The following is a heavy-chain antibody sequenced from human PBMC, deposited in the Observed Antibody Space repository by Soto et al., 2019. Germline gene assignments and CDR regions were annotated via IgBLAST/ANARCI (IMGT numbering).Heavy chain of an antibody. V-gene: IGHV4-61*08. J-gene: IGHJ4*02. D-gene: IGHD6-19*01. CDR3: ARAWQYSSGFFDY. Sequence: SETLSLTCTVPGGSISSGDYYWSWIRQHPGKGLEWIGHIYNSGSTNYNPSPKSRVTISVDTSKNQFSLKLSSVTAADTAVYYCARAWQYSSGFFDYWGQGTLVTVSS. CDR2: IYNSGST. CDR1: GGSISSGDYY.